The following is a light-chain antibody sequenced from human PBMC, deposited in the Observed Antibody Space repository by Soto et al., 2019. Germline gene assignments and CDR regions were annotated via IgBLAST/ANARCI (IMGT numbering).Light chain of an antibody. J-gene: IGKJ1*01. CDR3: QQYKSYSWT. Sequence: DIQMTQSPSTLSASVGDGVTITCRASQTISGWLAWYQQRPGKAPKLLISDASSLRSGVRSRFSGSGSGTEFTLTISSLQPDDFGSYYCQQYKSYSWTFGHGTKVEV. CDR2: DAS. V-gene: IGKV1-5*01. CDR1: QTISGW.